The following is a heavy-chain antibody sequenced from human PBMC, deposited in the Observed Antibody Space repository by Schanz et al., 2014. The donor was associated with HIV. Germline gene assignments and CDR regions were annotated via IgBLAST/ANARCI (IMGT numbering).Heavy chain of an antibody. CDR1: GFTFSTSG. J-gene: IGHJ5*02. Sequence: QVQLVESGGGVVQPGRSLRLSCAASGFTFSTSGMHWVRQAPGKGLEWVALIWYDGSNKIYADSVKGRFTISRDNSKNTLYLQMNSLRPEDTAVYYCARGQPLVQRWFDPWGQGTLVTVSS. D-gene: IGHD6-13*01. V-gene: IGHV3-33*01. CDR3: ARGQPLVQRWFDP. CDR2: IWYDGSNK.